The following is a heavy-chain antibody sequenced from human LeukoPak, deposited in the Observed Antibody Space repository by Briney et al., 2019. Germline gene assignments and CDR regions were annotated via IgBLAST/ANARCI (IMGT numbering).Heavy chain of an antibody. J-gene: IGHJ4*02. CDR1: GGTFSSYA. V-gene: IGHV1-69*05. CDR3: AVGGYSYGTDDF. CDR2: IIPIFGTA. Sequence: SVKVSCKASGGTFSSYAISWVRQAPGQGLEWMGGIIPIFGTANYAQKFQGRVTITTDESTSTAYMELSSLRSEDTAVYYCAVGGYSYGTDDFWGQGTLVTVSS. D-gene: IGHD5-18*01.